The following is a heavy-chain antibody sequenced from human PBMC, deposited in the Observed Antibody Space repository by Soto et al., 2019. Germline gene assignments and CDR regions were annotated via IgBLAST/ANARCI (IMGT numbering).Heavy chain of an antibody. CDR1: GYPFSNYA. V-gene: IGHV1-18*01. Sequence: QVHLVQSGAEVKKPGSSVRVSCKTSGYPFSNYAISWVRQAPGQALEWMGWINTGSGYTNYSHDRVTMTKDASTYTAFLDGTSLRSVDTALYYCARDLVYTGGSDGEDWGQGNRVTVSS. J-gene: IGHJ4*02. CDR2: INTGSGYT. D-gene: IGHD7-27*01. CDR3: ARDLVYTGGSDGED.